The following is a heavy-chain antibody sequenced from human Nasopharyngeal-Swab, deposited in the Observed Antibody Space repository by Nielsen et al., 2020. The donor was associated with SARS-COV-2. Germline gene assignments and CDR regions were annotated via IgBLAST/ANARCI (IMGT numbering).Heavy chain of an antibody. Sequence: GESLKISCAASGFTFSSYAMSWVRQAPGKGLEWVANIKQDGSEKYYVDSVKGRFTISRDNAKNSLYLQMNSLRAEDTAVYYCARVENTYYYDSSGVNDYWGQGTLVTVSS. D-gene: IGHD3-22*01. CDR3: ARVENTYYYDSSGVNDY. CDR2: IKQDGSEK. J-gene: IGHJ4*02. V-gene: IGHV3-7*01. CDR1: GFTFSSYA.